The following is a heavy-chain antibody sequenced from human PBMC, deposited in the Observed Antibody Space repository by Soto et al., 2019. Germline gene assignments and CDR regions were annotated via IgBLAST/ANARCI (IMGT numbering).Heavy chain of an antibody. D-gene: IGHD6-13*01. J-gene: IGHJ6*02. CDR1: GGSISSSSYY. Sequence: PSETLSLTSTVSGGSISSSSYYWGWIRQPPGKGLEWIGSIYYSGSTYYNPSLKSRVTISVDTSKNQFSLKLSSVTAADTAVYYCASQQLVHYYYGMDVWGQGTTVTVSS. CDR3: ASQQLVHYYYGMDV. CDR2: IYYSGST. V-gene: IGHV4-39*01.